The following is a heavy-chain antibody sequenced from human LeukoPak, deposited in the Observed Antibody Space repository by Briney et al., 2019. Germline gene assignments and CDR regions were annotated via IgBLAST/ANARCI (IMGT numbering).Heavy chain of an antibody. CDR2: IYSGGGT. V-gene: IGHV3-53*01. Sequence: PGGSPRLSCAASGFTVSNTYMSWVRQAPGKGLEWVSLIYSGGGTYSADSVKGRFTISRDNSKNTLYLQMNSLRAEDTAVYYCAKYVSPGTFFDYWGQGTLVTVSS. CDR1: GFTVSNTY. CDR3: AKYVSPGTFFDY. D-gene: IGHD6-13*01. J-gene: IGHJ4*02.